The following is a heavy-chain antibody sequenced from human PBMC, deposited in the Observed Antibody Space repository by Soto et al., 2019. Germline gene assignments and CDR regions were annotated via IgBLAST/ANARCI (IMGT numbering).Heavy chain of an antibody. Sequence: DVQLVESGGGLVQPGRSLRLSCAASGFTFDDYAMHWVRQAPGKGLEWVSGISWNSGSIGYADSVKGRFTISRDNAKNSLYLQMNSLRAEDTALYYCARGVVAALPIPYYFDYWGQGTLVTVSS. V-gene: IGHV3-9*01. D-gene: IGHD2-15*01. J-gene: IGHJ4*02. CDR3: ARGVVAALPIPYYFDY. CDR1: GFTFDDYA. CDR2: ISWNSGSI.